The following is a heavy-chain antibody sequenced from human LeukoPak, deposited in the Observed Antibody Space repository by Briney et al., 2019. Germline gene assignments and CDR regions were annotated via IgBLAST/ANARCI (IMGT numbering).Heavy chain of an antibody. J-gene: IGHJ4*02. Sequence: SETLSLTCAVSGGSISSGGYSWSWIRQPPGKGLEWIGYIYHSGSTYYNPSLKSRVTISVDGSKNQFSLKLSSVTAADTAVYYCARVVEYYDSSGYYPYYYFDYWGQGTLVTVSS. D-gene: IGHD3-22*01. CDR1: GGSISSGGYS. CDR3: ARVVEYYDSSGYYPYYYFDY. CDR2: IYHSGST. V-gene: IGHV4-30-2*01.